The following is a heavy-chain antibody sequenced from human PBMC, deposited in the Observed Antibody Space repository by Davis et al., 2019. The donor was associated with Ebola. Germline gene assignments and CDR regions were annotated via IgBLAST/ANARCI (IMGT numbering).Heavy chain of an antibody. Sequence: PGGSLRLSCAASGFTFSSYAMSWVRQAPGKGLEWVSAISGSGGSTYYADSVKGRFTISRDNSKNTLYLQMNSLRAEDTAVYYCAKGVSAPSSWLVLWYFDYWGQGTLVTVSS. CDR2: ISGSGGST. CDR3: AKGVSAPSSWLVLWYFDY. D-gene: IGHD6-19*01. CDR1: GFTFSSYA. J-gene: IGHJ4*02. V-gene: IGHV3-23*01.